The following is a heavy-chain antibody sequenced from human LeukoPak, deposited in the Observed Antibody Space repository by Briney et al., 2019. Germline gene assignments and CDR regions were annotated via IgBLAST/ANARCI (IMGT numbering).Heavy chain of an antibody. D-gene: IGHD6-13*01. V-gene: IGHV3-66*02. Sequence: GGSLRLSCAASGFTVSSNYMSWVRQAPGKGLEWVSVIYSGGSTYYADSVKGRFTISRDSSKNTLYLQMNSLRAEDTAVYYRARGLAAAGRRGVDYWGQGTLVTVSS. CDR3: ARGLAAAGRRGVDY. CDR1: GFTVSSNY. J-gene: IGHJ4*02. CDR2: IYSGGST.